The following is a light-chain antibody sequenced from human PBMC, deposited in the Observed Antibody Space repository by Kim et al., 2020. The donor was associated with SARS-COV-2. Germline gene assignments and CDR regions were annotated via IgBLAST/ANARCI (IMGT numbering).Light chain of an antibody. CDR2: AAS. CDR3: QQANSFPLT. Sequence: AAVGDRVTSACRAGQGISSWLAGYQQKPGKAPKLLIYAASSLKSGVPSRFSGSGTGTDFTLTISSLQPEDFATYYCQQANSFPLTFGPGTKVDIK. V-gene: IGKV1-12*01. CDR1: QGISSW. J-gene: IGKJ3*01.